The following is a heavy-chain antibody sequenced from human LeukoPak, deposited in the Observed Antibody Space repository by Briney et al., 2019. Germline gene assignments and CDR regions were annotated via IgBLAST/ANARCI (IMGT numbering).Heavy chain of an antibody. Sequence: SETLSLTCNVSGDSITSHYWNWIRQPPGKGLEWIGYIYYSGIIKYNPSLTSRVSMSVDTSKNQFFLKMKSVTAADTAVYHCARSVDYFDNTGPHMMFDYWGQGSLVTVSS. CDR3: ARSVDYFDNTGPHMMFDY. CDR2: IYYSGII. D-gene: IGHD3-22*01. CDR1: GDSITSHY. J-gene: IGHJ4*02. V-gene: IGHV4-59*11.